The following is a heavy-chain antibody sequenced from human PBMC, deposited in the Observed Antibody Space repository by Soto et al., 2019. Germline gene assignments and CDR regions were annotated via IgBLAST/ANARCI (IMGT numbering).Heavy chain of an antibody. Sequence: QVQLQESGPGLVKPSETMSFSGTVLGASFGSNTWTWFRRPQGKRLEWIGYVLHGWASSYNPSLQSRVAISLDTSKSQFSLKVTSVTATDTAVYYCARQGFGPLHGLVDVWGQGTTVTVSS. CDR1: GASFGSNT. J-gene: IGHJ6*02. CDR3: ARQGFGPLHGLVDV. CDR2: VLHGWAS. D-gene: IGHD3-10*01. V-gene: IGHV4-59*08.